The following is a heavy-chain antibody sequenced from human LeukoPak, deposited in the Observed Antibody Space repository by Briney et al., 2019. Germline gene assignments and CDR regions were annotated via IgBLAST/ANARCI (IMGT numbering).Heavy chain of an antibody. V-gene: IGHV3-7*01. CDR2: IKQDGSEK. D-gene: IGHD6-6*01. CDR3: ARDQEVEQLTMFDY. J-gene: IGHJ4*02. CDR1: GFTFSSYW. Sequence: PGGSLRLSCAASGFTFSSYWMSWVRQAPGKGLEWVANIKQDGSEKYYVDSVKGRFTISRDNAKNSLYLQMNSLRAEDTAVYYCARDQEVEQLTMFDYWGQGTLVTVSS.